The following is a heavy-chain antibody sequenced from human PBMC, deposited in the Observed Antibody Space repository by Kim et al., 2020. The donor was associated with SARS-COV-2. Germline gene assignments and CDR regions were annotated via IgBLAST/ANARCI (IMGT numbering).Heavy chain of an antibody. J-gene: IGHJ4*02. CDR2: INHAGST. CDR3: VRVDDY. Sequence: SETLSLTCAVHGGSFSGHYWSWIRQPPGKGLEWIGEINHAGSTRYNPSLSSRAFISLDTSKNQFFLELTSMTAADTAMYYCVRVDDYWGQGTLVAVSS. V-gene: IGHV4-34*01. CDR1: GGSFSGHY.